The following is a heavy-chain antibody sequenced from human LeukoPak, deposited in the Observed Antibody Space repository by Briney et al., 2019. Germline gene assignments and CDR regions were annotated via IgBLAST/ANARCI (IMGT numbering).Heavy chain of an antibody. CDR2: ISSSSSSI. J-gene: IGHJ4*02. V-gene: IGHV3-21*01. D-gene: IGHD5-18*01. Sequence: GGSLRLSCAASGFTFNNYDMNWVRQAPGKGLEWVSSISSSSSSIYYADSVKGRFTISRDNAKNSLYLQMNSLRAEDTAVYYCARASGDIVETATMGSYWGQGTLVTVSS. CDR1: GFTFNNYD. CDR3: ARASGDIVETATMGSY.